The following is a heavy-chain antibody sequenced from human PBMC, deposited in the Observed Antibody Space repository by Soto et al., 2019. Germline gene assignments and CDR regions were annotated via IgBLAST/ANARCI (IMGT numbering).Heavy chain of an antibody. J-gene: IGHJ3*02. CDR3: ARSSTTMIVASGYYPFDI. V-gene: IGHV4-59*01. D-gene: IGHD3-22*01. CDR2: IYYSVST. Sequence: PSETLSLTCTVSGGSISSYYWSWIRQPPGKGLEWIGYIYYSVSTNYNPSLKSRVTISVDTSKNQFSLTLSSVTAADTAVYYCARSSTTMIVASGYYPFDIWGQGTMVTVSS. CDR1: GGSISSYY.